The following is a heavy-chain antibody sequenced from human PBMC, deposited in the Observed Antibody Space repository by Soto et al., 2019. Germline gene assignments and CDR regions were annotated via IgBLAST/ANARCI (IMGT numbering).Heavy chain of an antibody. Sequence: QVQLVQSGAEVKKPGSSVKVSCKASGYTFISYGISWVRQAPGQGLEWMGWISAYNDYTNYAQKLQGRVTMTTDTSTRIAYLELGRLRSDATAVYYCAREGYFSWSGSYSPPRYYGMDGWGQGTTVTVSS. V-gene: IGHV1-18*01. CDR2: ISAYNDYT. CDR3: AREGYFSWSGSYSPPRYYGMDG. CDR1: GYTFISYG. D-gene: IGHD3-10*01. J-gene: IGHJ6*02.